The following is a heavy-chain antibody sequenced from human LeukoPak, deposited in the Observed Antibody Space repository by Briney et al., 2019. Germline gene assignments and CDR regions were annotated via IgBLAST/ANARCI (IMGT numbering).Heavy chain of an antibody. D-gene: IGHD2/OR15-2a*01. CDR3: VRGYYSNSFDF. CDR2: ISSSGSTI. CDR1: GFTFSDYY. J-gene: IGHJ3*01. V-gene: IGHV3-11*04. Sequence: GGSLRLSCAASGFTFSDYYMSWIRQAPGKGLEWVSYISSSGSTIYYADSVKGRFTISRDNAKNSLYLQMSSLRDGDTAVYYCVRGYYSNSFDFWGQGTVVTVSS.